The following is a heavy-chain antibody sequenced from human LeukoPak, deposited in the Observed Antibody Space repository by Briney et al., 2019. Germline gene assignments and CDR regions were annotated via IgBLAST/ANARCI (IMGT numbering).Heavy chain of an antibody. D-gene: IGHD2/OR15-2a*01. Sequence: GGSLRLSCTASGFTFVDYAMTWVRQAPGKGLEWVGFIRSNPYGGTTENAASVKGRFTISRDDSKSIAYLQMNSLKTEDTAVYYCTRGLLPGYWGQGTLVTVSS. CDR1: GFTFVDYA. CDR2: IRSNPYGGTT. CDR3: TRGLLPGY. J-gene: IGHJ4*02. V-gene: IGHV3-49*04.